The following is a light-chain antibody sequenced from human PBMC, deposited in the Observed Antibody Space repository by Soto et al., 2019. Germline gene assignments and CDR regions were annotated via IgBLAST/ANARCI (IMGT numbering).Light chain of an antibody. V-gene: IGLV3-21*02. Sequence: SYELTQPPSVSVAPGQTARITCGGNNIGAYSVYWYQQKSGQAPVLVVCDDTNRPSGIPGRFSGSNSGNTATLTIISVEAGDEAAYYCQVWDSDSDPSYVFGGGTKVTVL. CDR1: NIGAYS. CDR2: DDT. J-gene: IGLJ1*01. CDR3: QVWDSDSDPSYV.